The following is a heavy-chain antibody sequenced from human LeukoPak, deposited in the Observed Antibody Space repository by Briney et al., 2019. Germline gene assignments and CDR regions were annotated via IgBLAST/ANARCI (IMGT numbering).Heavy chain of an antibody. CDR1: GGSISSGDYY. D-gene: IGHD3-10*01. J-gene: IGHJ5*02. CDR2: IYYSGST. Sequence: SQTLSLTCTVSGGSISSGDYYWSWIRQPPGKGLEWIGYIYYSGSTYYHPSLKSRVTISVDTSKNQFSLKLSSVTAADTAVYYCARGYGDKLLWFGESLPNWFDPWGPGTLVTVSS. CDR3: ARGYGDKLLWFGESLPNWFDP. V-gene: IGHV4-30-4*01.